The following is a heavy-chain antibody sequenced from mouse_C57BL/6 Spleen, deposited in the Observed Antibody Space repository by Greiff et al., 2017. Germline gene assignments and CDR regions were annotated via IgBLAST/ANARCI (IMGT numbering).Heavy chain of an antibody. CDR2: IRSKSNNYAT. D-gene: IGHD2-14*01. Sequence: EVKLVESGGGLVQPKGSLKLSCAASGFSFNTYAMNWVRQAPGKGLEWVARIRSKSNNYATYYADSVKDRFTISRDDSESMLYLQMNNFKTEDTAMYYCVRGTLYYAMDYWGQGTSVTVSS. J-gene: IGHJ4*01. CDR1: GFSFNTYA. V-gene: IGHV10-1*01. CDR3: VRGTLYYAMDY.